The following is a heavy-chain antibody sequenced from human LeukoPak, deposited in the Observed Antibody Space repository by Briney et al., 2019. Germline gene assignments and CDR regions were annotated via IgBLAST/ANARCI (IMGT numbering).Heavy chain of an antibody. Sequence: GASVKVSCKAFGYTFTSYGISWVRQAPGQGLEWMGSISPYNGNTKYAERLQDRVIMTTDTSTRTAYMELRSLRSDDTAVFYCARDQYDFVWGSYRPYFDYWGQGTLVTVSS. D-gene: IGHD3-16*02. CDR2: ISPYNGNT. V-gene: IGHV1-18*04. J-gene: IGHJ4*02. CDR3: ARDQYDFVWGSYRPYFDY. CDR1: GYTFTSYG.